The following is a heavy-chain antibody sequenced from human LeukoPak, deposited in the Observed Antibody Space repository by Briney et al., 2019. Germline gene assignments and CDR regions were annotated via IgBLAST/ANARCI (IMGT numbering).Heavy chain of an antibody. J-gene: IGHJ3*02. V-gene: IGHV3-21*01. CDR1: GFTFSSYS. CDR3: AKGSSRPPNAFDI. CDR2: ISSSSSYI. D-gene: IGHD6-6*01. Sequence: GGSLRLSCAASGFTFSSYSMNWVRQAPGKGLEWVSSISSSSSYIYYADSVKGRFTISRDNAKNSLYLQMNSLRAEDTAVYYCAKGSSRPPNAFDIWGQGTLVTVSS.